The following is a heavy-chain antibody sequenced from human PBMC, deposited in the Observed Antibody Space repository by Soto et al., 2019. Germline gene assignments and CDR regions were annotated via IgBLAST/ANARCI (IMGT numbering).Heavy chain of an antibody. V-gene: IGHV3-11*06. CDR3: ARTYSSGWDFDY. Sequence: PGGSLRLSCPASGFTFSDYYMSWIRQAPGKGLEWVSYISSSSSYTNYADSVKGRFTISRDNAKNSLYLQMNSLRAEDTAVYYCARTYSSGWDFDYWGQGTLVTVSS. D-gene: IGHD6-19*01. CDR2: ISSSSSYT. CDR1: GFTFSDYY. J-gene: IGHJ4*02.